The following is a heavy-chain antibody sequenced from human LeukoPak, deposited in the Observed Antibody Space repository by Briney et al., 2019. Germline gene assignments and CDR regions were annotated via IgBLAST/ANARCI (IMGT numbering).Heavy chain of an antibody. V-gene: IGHV3-23*01. D-gene: IGHD4-17*01. CDR1: GFTFSKYD. CDR2: ISDSGDQT. Sequence: GGSLRLSCVASGFTFSKYDMSWVRQAPGKGLEWVSGISDSGDQTYYADSVRARFTISRDNSKNTLYLQVNRLRAEDTALYYCAKEITLTTAYFDYWGQGTLVTVSS. CDR3: AKEITLTTAYFDY. J-gene: IGHJ4*02.